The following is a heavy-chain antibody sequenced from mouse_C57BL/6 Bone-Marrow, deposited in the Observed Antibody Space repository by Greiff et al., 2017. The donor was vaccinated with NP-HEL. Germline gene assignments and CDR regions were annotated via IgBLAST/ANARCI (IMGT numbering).Heavy chain of an antibody. J-gene: IGHJ3*01. CDR3: TRWVDYDPGGFSY. V-gene: IGHV1-5*01. CDR2: IYPGHSDP. CDR1: GYTFTSYW. Sequence: EVQLQQSGTVLARPGASVKMSCKTSGYTFTSYWMHWVKQRPGQLLEWMGAIYPGHSDPSYHQKFKGKANLTAVTSASTAYMERSSLTNEDSAVYDCTRWVDYDPGGFSYWGQGTLVTVSA. D-gene: IGHD2-4*01.